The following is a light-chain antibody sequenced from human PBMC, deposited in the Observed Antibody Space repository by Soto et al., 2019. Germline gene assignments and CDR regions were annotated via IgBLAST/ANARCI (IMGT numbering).Light chain of an antibody. V-gene: IGKV1-13*02. CDR2: DAS. CDR1: QGISSA. Sequence: AIQLTQSPSSLSASVGDRITITCRASQGISSALAWYQQKPGKAPKVLIYDASSLESGVPSRFSGSGSGTDFTLTISSLLPEDFATYYCQQFNSYPWTFGQGTKVEIK. CDR3: QQFNSYPWT. J-gene: IGKJ1*01.